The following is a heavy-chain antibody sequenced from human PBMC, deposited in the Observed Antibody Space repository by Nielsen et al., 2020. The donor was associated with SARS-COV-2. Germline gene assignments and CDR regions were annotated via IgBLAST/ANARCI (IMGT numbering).Heavy chain of an antibody. V-gene: IGHV1-18*01. CDR1: GYTFTSYA. CDR2: ISAYNGNT. CDR3: AREDYYDSSGYYYYYGMDV. D-gene: IGHD3-22*01. J-gene: IGHJ6*02. Sequence: ASVKVSCKASGYTFTSYAINWVRQAPGQGLEWMGWISAYNGNTNYAQKLQGRVTITRDTSASTVYMELSSLRSEDTAVYYCAREDYYDSSGYYYYYGMDVWGQGTTVTVSS.